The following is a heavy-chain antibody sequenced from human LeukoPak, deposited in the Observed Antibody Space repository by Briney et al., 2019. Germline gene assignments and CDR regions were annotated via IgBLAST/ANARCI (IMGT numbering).Heavy chain of an antibody. V-gene: IGHV3-21*04. CDR1: GFTFSSYS. CDR2: ISSSSSYI. CDR3: ARASDDYDFWSGYYPD. J-gene: IGHJ4*02. D-gene: IGHD3-3*01. Sequence: GGSLRLSCAASGFTFSSYSMNWVRQAPGKGLEWVSSISSSSSYIYYADSVKGRFTISRDNAKNSLYLQMNSLRAEDTAVYYCARASDDYDFWSGYYPDWGQGTLVTVSS.